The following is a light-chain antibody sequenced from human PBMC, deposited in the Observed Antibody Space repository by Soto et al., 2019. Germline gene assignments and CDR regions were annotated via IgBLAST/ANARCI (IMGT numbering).Light chain of an antibody. V-gene: IGKV1-39*01. CDR2: TAS. CDR1: QTIMTY. J-gene: IGKJ5*01. CDR3: QQSYSTLPIT. Sequence: DIQTTQSPSSLPASLGDEVSMTFLSSQTIMTYLNWYQLKPGKPPRLLIYTASSLQSGVPSRFSGSGSGTDFTLTISSLQPEDFATYYCQQSYSTLPITFGQGTRLEIK.